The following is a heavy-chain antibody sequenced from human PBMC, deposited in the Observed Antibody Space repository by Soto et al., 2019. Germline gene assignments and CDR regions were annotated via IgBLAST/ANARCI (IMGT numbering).Heavy chain of an antibody. CDR3: ARTTAVPNTLRSRYFFDY. D-gene: IGHD4-17*01. CDR2: VYYSGTT. CDR1: GGSVSDKTYY. J-gene: IGHJ4*02. Sequence: QVQLQESAPGLLKPSETLSLTCPVSGGSVSDKTYYWSWIRQPPGKRLEWIGYVYYSGTTNYNPSLKSRVTISVDRSKNRFAPILSSVTTADTALYYCARTTAVPNTLRSRYFFDYWGQGTLVTVSS. V-gene: IGHV4-61*01.